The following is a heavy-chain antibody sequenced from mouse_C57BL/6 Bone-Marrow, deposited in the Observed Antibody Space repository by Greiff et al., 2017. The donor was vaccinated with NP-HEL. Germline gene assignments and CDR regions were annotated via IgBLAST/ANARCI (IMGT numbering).Heavy chain of an antibody. V-gene: IGHV1-59*01. CDR3: AREGEDWFAY. J-gene: IGHJ3*01. CDR1: GYTFTSYW. CDR2: IDPSDSYT. Sequence: VQLQQPGAELVRPGTSVKLSCKASGYTFTSYWMHWVKQRPGQGLEWIGVIDPSDSYTNYNQKFKGKATLTVDTSSSTAYMQLSSLTSEDSAVYYCAREGEDWFAYWGQGTLVTVSA.